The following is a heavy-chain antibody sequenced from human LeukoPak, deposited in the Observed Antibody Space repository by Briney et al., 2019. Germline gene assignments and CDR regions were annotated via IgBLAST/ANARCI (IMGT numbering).Heavy chain of an antibody. CDR1: GDSITSRSLY. V-gene: IGHV4-39*01. CDR2: VYYNGRT. CDR3: ARQTGSGLFILP. Sequence: SETLSLTCFVSGDSITSRSLYWGWIRQPPGKNLEWIGNVYYNGRTSYNPSLKTRVTISVDTSRNHFSLKLTSVTAADTAVYYCARQTGSGLFILPGGQGTLVTVSS. J-gene: IGHJ4*02. D-gene: IGHD3/OR15-3a*01.